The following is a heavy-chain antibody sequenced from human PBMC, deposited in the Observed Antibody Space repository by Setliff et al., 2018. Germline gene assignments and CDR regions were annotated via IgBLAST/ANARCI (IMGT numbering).Heavy chain of an antibody. CDR2: IYTSGST. D-gene: IGHD3-10*01. CDR3: ARYYGSGPLNWCDP. CDR1: GGSTRSGRYY. Sequence: SETLSLTCTVAGGSTRSGRYYWSWIRQPAGRGLEWIGRIYTSGSTNYNPSLKSRVTISVDTSKNQFSLKLSSVTAADTAVYYCARYYGSGPLNWCDPWGQGTLVTVSS. V-gene: IGHV4-61*02. J-gene: IGHJ5*02.